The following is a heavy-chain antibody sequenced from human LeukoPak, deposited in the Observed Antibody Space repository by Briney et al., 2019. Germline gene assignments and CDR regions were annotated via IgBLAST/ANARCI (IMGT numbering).Heavy chain of an antibody. J-gene: IGHJ6*02. Sequence: GGSLRLSCAPSGFTFSSYAMSWVRQAPGKGLEWVSAISGSGGSTYYADSVKGRFTISRDNAKNSLYLQMNSLRAEDTAVYYCARVAGYCSSTSCYKRYYYYYGMDVWGQGTTVTVSS. CDR1: GFTFSSYA. V-gene: IGHV3-23*01. CDR2: ISGSGGST. D-gene: IGHD2-2*02. CDR3: ARVAGYCSSTSCYKRYYYYYGMDV.